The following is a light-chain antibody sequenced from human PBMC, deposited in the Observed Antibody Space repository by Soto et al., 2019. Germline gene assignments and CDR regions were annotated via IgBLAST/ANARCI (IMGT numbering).Light chain of an antibody. CDR2: AAS. V-gene: IGKV3-15*01. J-gene: IGKJ4*01. CDR1: QSISNN. Sequence: MVMTQSPATLSVSAGERATLSCRASQSISNNLAWYQQKPGQAPRLLIYAASTRATGIPARFSGSGSGTEFTLTISSLQSEDFAVYYCQQRSNWPLTFGGGTKVDIK. CDR3: QQRSNWPLT.